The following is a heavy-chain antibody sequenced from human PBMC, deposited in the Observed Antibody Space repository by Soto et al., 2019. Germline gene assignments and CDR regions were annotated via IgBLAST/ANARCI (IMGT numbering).Heavy chain of an antibody. CDR1: GDTFTSYA. CDR3: ARAVGRITMVRGAMYYFDY. D-gene: IGHD3-10*01. CDR2: ISAYNGNT. V-gene: IGHV1-18*01. J-gene: IGHJ4*02. Sequence: QVQLVQSGAEVKKPGASVKVSCKASGDTFTSYAISWVRQAPGQGLEWMGWISAYNGNTNYAQKLQGRVTMTTDTSTSTAYMELRSRRSDDTAVYYCARAVGRITMVRGAMYYFDYWGQGTLVTVSS.